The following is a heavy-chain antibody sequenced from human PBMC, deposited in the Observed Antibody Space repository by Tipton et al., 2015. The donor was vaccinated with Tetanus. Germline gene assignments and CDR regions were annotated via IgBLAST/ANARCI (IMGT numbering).Heavy chain of an antibody. J-gene: IGHJ6*02. CDR1: GFTSESYY. CDR3: SRRSLTNYGLDV. V-gene: IGHV3-74*01. Sequence: GSLRLSCAASGFTSESYYMHWVRQTPGKGLVWISRINPDGRRTNYADSVKGRFTISRDHAKNTVYLQMNSLRAEDTAVYLCSRRSLTNYGLDVWGQGTPVTVSS. CDR2: INPDGRRT. D-gene: IGHD1-1*01.